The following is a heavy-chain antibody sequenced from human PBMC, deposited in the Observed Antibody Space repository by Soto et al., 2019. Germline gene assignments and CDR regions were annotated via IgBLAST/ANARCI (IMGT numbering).Heavy chain of an antibody. CDR3: ARDSPPVDY. CDR1: GYTFTGYY. Sequence: ASVKVSCKASGYTFTGYYMHWVRQAPGQRLEWMGWINAGNGNTKYSQKFQGRVTMTTDTSTSTAYMELRSLRSDDTAVYYCARDSPPVDYWGQGTLVTVSS. V-gene: IGHV1-3*01. J-gene: IGHJ4*02. CDR2: INAGNGNT.